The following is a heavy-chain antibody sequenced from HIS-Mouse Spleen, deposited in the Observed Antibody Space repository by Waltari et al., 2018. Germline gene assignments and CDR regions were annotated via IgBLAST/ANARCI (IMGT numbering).Heavy chain of an antibody. CDR1: GGSISSSSYY. Sequence: QLQLQESGPGLVKPSETLSLTCTVSGGSISSSSYYWGWIRQPPGKGLEWIGSIYYSGGTYYNPSLKRRVTIAVDTSKNQFSLKLSSVTAADTAVYYCARSPYYDFWSGYSDNWFDPWGQGTLVTVSS. V-gene: IGHV4-39*07. CDR2: IYYSGGT. CDR3: ARSPYYDFWSGYSDNWFDP. D-gene: IGHD3-3*01. J-gene: IGHJ5*02.